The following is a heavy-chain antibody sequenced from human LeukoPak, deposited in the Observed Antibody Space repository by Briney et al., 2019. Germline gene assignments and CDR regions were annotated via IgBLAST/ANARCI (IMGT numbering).Heavy chain of an antibody. CDR3: ARDSDYLILPTFDY. CDR2: IYYRGIT. V-gene: IGHV4-39*07. J-gene: IGHJ4*02. D-gene: IGHD1-26*01. Sequence: KASETLSLTCTVSGGSISSSSYYWGWIRQPPGEGLEWIGSIYYRGITYYNPSLKSRVTISVDTSKNHFSLRLSSVTAADTAVYYCARDSDYLILPTFDYWGQGTLVTVSS. CDR1: GGSISSSSYY.